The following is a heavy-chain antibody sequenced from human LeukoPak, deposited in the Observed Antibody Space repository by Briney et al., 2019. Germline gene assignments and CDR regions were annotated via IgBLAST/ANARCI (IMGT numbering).Heavy chain of an antibody. Sequence: PSETLSLTCTVSGGSMSPYYWSWIRQTPGKGLEWIGYTFTSGGANYNPSLESRVTMSVDTSKNQFSLKMTSVTAADTAVYYCARQPFPPREDHFDFWGQGTLVTVSS. D-gene: IGHD1-26*01. V-gene: IGHV4-4*09. CDR3: ARQPFPPREDHFDF. J-gene: IGHJ4*02. CDR2: TFTSGGA. CDR1: GGSMSPYY.